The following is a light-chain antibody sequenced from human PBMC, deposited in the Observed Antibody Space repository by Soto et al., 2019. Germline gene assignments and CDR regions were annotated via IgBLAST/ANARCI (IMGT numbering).Light chain of an antibody. CDR3: MQALQTLWT. CDR1: QSLLHSNGYNY. Sequence: DIVMTQSPLSLPVTPGEPASISCRSSQSLLHSNGYNYLDWYLQKPGQSPQLLIYLGSNRASGVPDRFSGSGSGIYFTLKISRVEAEDVGVYYCMQALQTLWTFGQGTKVEIK. V-gene: IGKV2-28*01. CDR2: LGS. J-gene: IGKJ1*01.